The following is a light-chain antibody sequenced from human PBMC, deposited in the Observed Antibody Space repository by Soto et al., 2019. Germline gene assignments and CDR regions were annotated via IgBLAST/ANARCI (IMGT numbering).Light chain of an antibody. CDR3: SSYAGSNNYV. Sequence: QSALTQPPSASGSPGQSVAISCTGTGSDVGGYNYVSWYQLHPGKAPKLMIYEVNMRPSGVPDRFSGSKSGNTASLTVSGLRAEDEADYYCSSYAGSNNYVFGTGTKLTVL. CDR1: GSDVGGYNY. J-gene: IGLJ1*01. V-gene: IGLV2-8*01. CDR2: EVN.